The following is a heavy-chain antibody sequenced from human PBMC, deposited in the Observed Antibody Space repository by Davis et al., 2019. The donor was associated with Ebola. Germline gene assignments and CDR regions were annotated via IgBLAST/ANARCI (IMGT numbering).Heavy chain of an antibody. V-gene: IGHV1-46*01. CDR2: INPSGGST. J-gene: IGHJ4*02. Sequence: ASVKVSCKASGYTFTSYAMHWVRQAPGQGLEWMGIINPSGGSTSYAQKFQGRVTMTRDTSTSTVYMELSSLRSEDTAVYYCARAVLRYFDWLAYFDYWGQGTLVTVSS. CDR1: GYTFTSYA. D-gene: IGHD3-9*01. CDR3: ARAVLRYFDWLAYFDY.